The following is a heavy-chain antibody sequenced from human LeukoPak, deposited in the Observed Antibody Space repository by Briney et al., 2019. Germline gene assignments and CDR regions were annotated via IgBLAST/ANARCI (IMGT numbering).Heavy chain of an antibody. CDR1: GFTFRNYW. J-gene: IGHJ4*02. Sequence: GGSLRLSCAASGFTFRNYWMNWVRQAPGRGLEWVANIKPDGSEKRYVDSVKGRFTISRDNAKNSLYLQMNSLRAEDTAVYYCARVVGTDEGADYWGQGTLVTVSS. CDR3: ARVVGTDEGADY. CDR2: IKPDGSEK. D-gene: IGHD1-7*01. V-gene: IGHV3-7*04.